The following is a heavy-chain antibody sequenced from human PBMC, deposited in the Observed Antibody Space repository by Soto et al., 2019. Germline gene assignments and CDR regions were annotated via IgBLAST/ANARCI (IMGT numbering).Heavy chain of an antibody. CDR1: GYSISSGYY. CDR3: AALWFGELAFNY. Sequence: SETLSLTSSVSGYSISSGYYWGWVRQAPGKGLEWLGSVYHNGIMFHNPSFQSRVTISVDTSKNQFSLNLRSVTAADTAVYYCAALWFGELAFNYWGHGILVTVSS. D-gene: IGHD3-10*01. J-gene: IGHJ4*01. CDR2: VYHNGIM. V-gene: IGHV4-38-2*02.